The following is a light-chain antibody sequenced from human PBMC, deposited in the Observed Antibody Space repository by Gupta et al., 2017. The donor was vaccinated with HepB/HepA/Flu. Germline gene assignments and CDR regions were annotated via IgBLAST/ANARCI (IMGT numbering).Light chain of an antibody. CDR1: NSDVGNYNR. V-gene: IGLV2-18*02. CDR3: SSYTSRGTWV. Sequence: QSALTQPPSVSGSPGQSVTIPCTGTNSDVGNYNRVSWYQQSPGTAPKVIIYEVVNRPLGVPYRFSGSKSGNTASLTISGLQAEDEADYYCSSYTSRGTWVFGGGTKLTVL. J-gene: IGLJ3*02. CDR2: EVV.